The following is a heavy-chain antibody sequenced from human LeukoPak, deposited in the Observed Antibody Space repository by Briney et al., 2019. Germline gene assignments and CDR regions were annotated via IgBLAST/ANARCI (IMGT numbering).Heavy chain of an antibody. Sequence: GGSLRLSCAASGFTVSSNYMTWVRQAPGKGLEWVSVIYSGGITYYADSVKGRFTISRDNSKNTLYLQMNSLRAEDTAVYYCARAKRDGYNCFDYWGQGTLVTVSS. CDR1: GFTVSSNY. J-gene: IGHJ4*02. D-gene: IGHD5-24*01. V-gene: IGHV3-53*01. CDR2: IYSGGIT. CDR3: ARAKRDGYNCFDY.